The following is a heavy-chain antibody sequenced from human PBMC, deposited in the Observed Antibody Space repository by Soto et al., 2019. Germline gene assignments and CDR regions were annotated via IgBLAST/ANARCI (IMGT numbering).Heavy chain of an antibody. Sequence: SETLSLTXTVSGGSISPYYWSWIRQPPGKGLEWIGYIYYGGSTNYNPSLKSRVTISVDTSKNQFSLKLSSVTAADTAVYYCARRYGVYFDYWGQGTLVTVSS. CDR3: ARRYGVYFDY. V-gene: IGHV4-59*08. J-gene: IGHJ4*02. CDR2: IYYGGST. CDR1: GGSISPYY. D-gene: IGHD4-17*01.